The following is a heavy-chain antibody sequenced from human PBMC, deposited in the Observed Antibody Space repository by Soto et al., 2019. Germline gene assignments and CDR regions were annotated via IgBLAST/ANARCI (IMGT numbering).Heavy chain of an antibody. CDR1: GDSVSSNSAA. CDR3: ARGVNRVLDY. Sequence: QVQLQQSGPGLVRPSQTLSVTCAISGDSVSSNSAAWNWIRQSPSRGLEWLGRTYYRSKWYNDYAESVKTRITINSNTSKNQFSLQLNSVTPEDTAVYSCARGVNRVLDYWGQGTLVTVSS. D-gene: IGHD2-8*01. CDR2: TYYRSKWYN. J-gene: IGHJ4*02. V-gene: IGHV6-1*01.